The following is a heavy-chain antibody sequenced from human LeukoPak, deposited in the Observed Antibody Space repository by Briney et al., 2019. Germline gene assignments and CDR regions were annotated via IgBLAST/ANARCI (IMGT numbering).Heavy chain of an antibody. D-gene: IGHD2-15*01. J-gene: IGHJ5*02. CDR1: GYTFTGYY. V-gene: IGHV1-2*02. Sequence: GASVKVSCKASGYTFTGYYMHWVRQAPGQGLEWMGGINPNSGGTNYAQKFQGRVTITRDTSISTAYREVSRLRSEDTAVYYCARDSGDIVVVVAANPEDWFDPWGQGTLVTVSS. CDR2: INPNSGGT. CDR3: ARDSGDIVVVVAANPEDWFDP.